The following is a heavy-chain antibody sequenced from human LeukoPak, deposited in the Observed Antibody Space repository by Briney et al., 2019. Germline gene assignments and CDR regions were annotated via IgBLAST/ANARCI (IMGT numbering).Heavy chain of an antibody. CDR3: ARWDRSIAVAGTRGVDNFDC. Sequence: KAGGSLRLSCEGSGFTFNGYAFSWVRQAPGKGLEWIGSISYSGRTYYNPSLKSRVTISADTSKNQFSLKLSSVTAADTAVYYCARWDRSIAVAGTRGVDNFDCWGQGTLVTVSS. D-gene: IGHD6-19*01. CDR1: GFTFNGYA. V-gene: IGHV4-39*01. CDR2: ISYSGRT. J-gene: IGHJ4*02.